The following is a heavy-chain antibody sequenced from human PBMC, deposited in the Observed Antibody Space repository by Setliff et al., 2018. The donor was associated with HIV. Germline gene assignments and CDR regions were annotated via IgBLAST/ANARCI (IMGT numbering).Heavy chain of an antibody. Sequence: GGSLRLSCAASGFTFSSYWMHWVRQAPGKGLVWVSRINSDGSSTSYADSVKGRVTISRDNAKRSLYLQMNSLRAEDTAVYYCARSWGIAVARYGYYFDYWGQGTLVTVSS. V-gene: IGHV3-74*01. CDR2: INSDGSST. CDR1: GFTFSSYW. D-gene: IGHD6-13*01. CDR3: ARSWGIAVARYGYYFDY. J-gene: IGHJ4*02.